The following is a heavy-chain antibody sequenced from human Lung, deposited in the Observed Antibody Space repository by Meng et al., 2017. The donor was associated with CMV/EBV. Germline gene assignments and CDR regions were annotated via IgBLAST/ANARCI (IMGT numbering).Heavy chain of an antibody. CDR3: ATDLYYDDSGLRDY. CDR2: IISEADGGTT. D-gene: IGHD3-22*01. CDR1: GFPFMTAW. Sequence: GFPFMTAWMSWVRQAPGKGLEWVGRIISEADGGTTHHAAPVKGRFTISRDDSKNTLYLQMNSLKTEDTAMYYCATDLYYDDSGLRDYWGRGTLVTVSS. V-gene: IGHV3-15*01. J-gene: IGHJ4*02.